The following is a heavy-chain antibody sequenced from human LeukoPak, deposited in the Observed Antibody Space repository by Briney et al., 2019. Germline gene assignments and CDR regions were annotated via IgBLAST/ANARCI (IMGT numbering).Heavy chain of an antibody. V-gene: IGHV4-30-4*08. J-gene: IGHJ6*03. CDR2: INHSGST. D-gene: IGHD6-19*01. Sequence: SQTLSLTCTVSGGSISSGDYYWSWIRQPPGKGLEWIGEINHSGSTNYNPSLKSRVTISVDTSKNQFSLKLSSVTAADTAVYYCARARAVGYYYYYYMDVWGKGTTVTVSS. CDR3: ARARAVGYYYYYYMDV. CDR1: GGSISSGDYY.